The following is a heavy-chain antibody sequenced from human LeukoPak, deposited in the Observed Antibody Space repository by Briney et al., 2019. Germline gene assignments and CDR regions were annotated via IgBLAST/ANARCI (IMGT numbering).Heavy chain of an antibody. CDR3: ARGMVQLNY. D-gene: IGHD5-18*01. V-gene: IGHV4-61*01. CDR1: GGSVSSGNYY. Sequence: SEPLSLTCTVSGGSVSSGNYYWSWIRQPPGKGLEWIGYIYYSGSTNYNPSLKSRVTISVDTSKNQFSLKLSSVTAADTAVYYCARGMVQLNYWGQGTLVTVSS. CDR2: IYYSGST. J-gene: IGHJ4*02.